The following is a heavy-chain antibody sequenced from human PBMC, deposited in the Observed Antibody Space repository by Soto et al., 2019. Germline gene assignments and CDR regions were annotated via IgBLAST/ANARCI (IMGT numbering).Heavy chain of an antibody. CDR3: AKDPGWVAVAGTGYYYGMDV. CDR1: GFTFSSYA. CDR2: ISGSGGST. J-gene: IGHJ6*02. D-gene: IGHD6-19*01. V-gene: IGHV3-23*01. Sequence: EVQLLESGGGLVQPGGSLRLSCAASGFTFSSYAMSWVRQAPGKGLEWVSAISGSGGSTYYADSVKGRFTISRDKSKNTLYLQMNSLRAEDTAVYYCAKDPGWVAVAGTGYYYGMDVWGQGTTVTVSS.